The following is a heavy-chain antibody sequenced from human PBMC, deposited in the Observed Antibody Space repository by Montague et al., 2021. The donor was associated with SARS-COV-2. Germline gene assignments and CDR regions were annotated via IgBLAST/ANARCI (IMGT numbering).Heavy chain of an antibody. CDR2: IYSAVIT. D-gene: IGHD4-17*01. CDR1: GGSISSASYY. Sequence: TLSLTCTVSGGSISSASYYRSWIRQPARKGLEWIGHIYSAVITNYNPSLKSRVTISVDLSKNQFSLKMTSVTAADTAVYYCARDPHDYGWFDPWGQGTLVTVSS. V-gene: IGHV4-61*09. J-gene: IGHJ5*02. CDR3: ARDPHDYGWFDP.